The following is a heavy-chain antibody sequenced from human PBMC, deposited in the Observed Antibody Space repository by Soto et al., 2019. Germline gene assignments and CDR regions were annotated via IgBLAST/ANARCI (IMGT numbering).Heavy chain of an antibody. CDR3: ARAIDWNDIWFDP. Sequence: QVQLQESGPGLVKPSQTLSLTCTVSGGSISSGDYYWSWIRQPPGKGLEWIGYIYYSGSTYYNPSLKSRVTISVDTSKNQFALKLSSVTAADTAVYYCARAIDWNDIWFDPWGQGTLVTVSS. CDR2: IYYSGST. D-gene: IGHD1-1*01. V-gene: IGHV4-30-4*01. J-gene: IGHJ5*02. CDR1: GGSISSGDYY.